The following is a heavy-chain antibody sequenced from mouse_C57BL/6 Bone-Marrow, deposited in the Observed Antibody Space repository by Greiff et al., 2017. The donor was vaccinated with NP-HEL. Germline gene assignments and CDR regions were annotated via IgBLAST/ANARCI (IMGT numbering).Heavy chain of an antibody. CDR3: ARKLRQHFDY. Sequence: VQLQESGAELARPGASVKLSCKASGYTFTSYGISWVKQRPGQGLEWIGEIYPRSGNTYYNEKFKGKATLTADKSSSTAYMALRILTSEDSAVYFCARKLRQHFDYWGQGTTLTVSS. CDR2: IYPRSGNT. D-gene: IGHD3-2*01. V-gene: IGHV1-81*01. CDR1: GYTFTSYG. J-gene: IGHJ2*01.